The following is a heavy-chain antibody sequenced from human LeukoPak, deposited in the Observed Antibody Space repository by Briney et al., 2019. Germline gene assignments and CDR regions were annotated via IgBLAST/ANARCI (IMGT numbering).Heavy chain of an antibody. CDR1: GGSFSGYY. V-gene: IGHV4-34*01. CDR3: ARGFDGDGFDY. J-gene: IGHJ4*02. Sequence: SETLSLTCAVYGGSFSGYYWSWIRQPPGKGLEWIREINHSGSTNYNPSLKSRVTISVDTSKNQFSLKLSSVTAADTAVYYCARGFDGDGFDYWGQGTLVTVSS. CDR2: INHSGST. D-gene: IGHD4-17*01.